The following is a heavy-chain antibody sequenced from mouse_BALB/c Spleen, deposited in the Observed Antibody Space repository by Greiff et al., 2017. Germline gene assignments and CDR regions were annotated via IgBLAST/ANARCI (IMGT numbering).Heavy chain of an antibody. CDR3: ARGFPIYYDYDDAMDY. D-gene: IGHD2-4*01. CDR2: IRNKANGYTT. J-gene: IGHJ4*01. Sequence: EVKLVESGGGLVQPGGSLRLSCATSGFTFTDYYMSWVRQPPGKALEWVGFIRNKANGYTTEYSASVKGRFTISRDNPKNTLFLQMTSLRSEDTAMYYCARGFPIYYDYDDAMDYWGQGTSVTVSS. V-gene: IGHV7-3*02. CDR1: GFTFTDYY.